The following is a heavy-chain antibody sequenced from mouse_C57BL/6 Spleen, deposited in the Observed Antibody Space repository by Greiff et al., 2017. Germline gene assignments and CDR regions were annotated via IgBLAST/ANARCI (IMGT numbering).Heavy chain of an antibody. CDR3: ARERNYGSSYSAWFAY. D-gene: IGHD1-1*01. V-gene: IGHV1-80*01. CDR2: IYPGDGDT. Sequence: VRLQRSGAELVKPGASVKISSKASGYAFRSYWWNWVKQRPGKGFEWIGQIYPGDGDTNYNGKFKGKATLTADNSASTAYMQLSSLTSEDSAVYFCARERNYGSSYSAWFAYWGQGTLVTVSA. J-gene: IGHJ3*01. CDR1: GYAFRSYW.